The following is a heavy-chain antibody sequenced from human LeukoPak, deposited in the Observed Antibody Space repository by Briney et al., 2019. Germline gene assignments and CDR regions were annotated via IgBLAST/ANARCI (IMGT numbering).Heavy chain of an antibody. V-gene: IGHV4-59*08. D-gene: IGHD6-13*01. CDR1: GGSISSYY. J-gene: IGHJ4*02. Sequence: SETLSLTCTVSGGSISSYYWSWIRQPPGRGLEWIGYIFYNGSTNYNPSLKSRVTISVDTSKNQFSLKLSSVTAADTAVYYCARGSSSWPYFFDYWGQGTLVTVSS. CDR2: IFYNGST. CDR3: ARGSSSWPYFFDY.